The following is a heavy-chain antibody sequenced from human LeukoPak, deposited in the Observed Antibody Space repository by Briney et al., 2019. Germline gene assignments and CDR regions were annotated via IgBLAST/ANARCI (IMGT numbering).Heavy chain of an antibody. CDR3: ARPYCSGGSCPPQ. Sequence: ASVKVSCKASGYAFTGYYMHWVRQAPGQGLERMGRINPNSGGTNYAQKFQGRVTMTRDTSISTASMELSRLRSDDTAVYYCARPYCSGGSCPPQWGQGTLVTVSS. CDR2: INPNSGGT. J-gene: IGHJ4*02. V-gene: IGHV1-2*06. CDR1: GYAFTGYY. D-gene: IGHD2-15*01.